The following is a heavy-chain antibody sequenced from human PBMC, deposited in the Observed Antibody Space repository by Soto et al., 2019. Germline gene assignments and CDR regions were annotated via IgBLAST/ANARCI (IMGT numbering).Heavy chain of an antibody. CDR3: ATVNLVGARPGMDV. J-gene: IGHJ6*02. D-gene: IGHD1-26*01. Sequence: QVQLVQSGAEVKKPGASVKVSCKVSGYTLTELSMHWVRQSPGKGLEWMGGFDPEDGETIYAQKFQGRVTMTEDTSTATAYMELSSLRSEDTAVYYCATVNLVGARPGMDVWGQGTTVTVSS. CDR1: GYTLTELS. V-gene: IGHV1-24*01. CDR2: FDPEDGET.